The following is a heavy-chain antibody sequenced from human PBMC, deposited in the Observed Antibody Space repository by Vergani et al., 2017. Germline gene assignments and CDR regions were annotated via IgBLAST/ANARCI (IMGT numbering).Heavy chain of an antibody. D-gene: IGHD3-10*01. J-gene: IGHJ5*02. CDR3: ARDRSAVFGSELPFGGWFVP. Sequence: DVQLVESGGGLVKPGGSLRLSCAASGLSFSSYTMNWVRQAPGKGLEWVSSITCRGNYTRYADSVKGLFTISRDNAKNSLFLQMNSLRVEDMGVYYCARDRSAVFGSELPFGGWFVPSGQGTLVTVSS. CDR1: GLSFSSYT. CDR2: ITCRGNYT. V-gene: IGHV3-21*06.